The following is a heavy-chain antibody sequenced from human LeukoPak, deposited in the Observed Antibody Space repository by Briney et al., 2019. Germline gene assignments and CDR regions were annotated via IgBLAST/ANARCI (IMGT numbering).Heavy chain of an antibody. CDR1: GYSVSSGYY. Sequence: SETLSLTCTVSGYSVSSGYYWGWIRQAPGKGLEWIAHIFNSGTTHYNPYLKSRLTISVDTSKNQLSLRLSSVTAADTAVYYCAREGSYYFGSGAPLWGQGTLVTVSS. D-gene: IGHD3-10*01. J-gene: IGHJ4*02. CDR3: AREGSYYFGSGAPL. CDR2: IFNSGTT. V-gene: IGHV4-38-2*02.